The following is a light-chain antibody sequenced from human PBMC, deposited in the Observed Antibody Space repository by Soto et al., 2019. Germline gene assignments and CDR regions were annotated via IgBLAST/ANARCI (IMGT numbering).Light chain of an antibody. V-gene: IGKV3D-11*01. J-gene: IGKJ1*01. CDR1: QYINTR. CDR3: HQRQSWSRT. Sequence: ETVLTQPAATLSSYPDDKVTVYCRASQYINTRLAWYQHRPGQAPRLLIYQASIRAAGIPARFSGSGTGTDFTLTISDLQPEDFAVYYCHQRQSWSRTFGQGTKVDIK. CDR2: QAS.